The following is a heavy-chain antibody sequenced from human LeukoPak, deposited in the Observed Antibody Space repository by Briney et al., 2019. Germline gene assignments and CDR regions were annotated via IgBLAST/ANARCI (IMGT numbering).Heavy chain of an antibody. D-gene: IGHD6-19*01. Sequence: GRSLRLSCAASGFTFSSYAMHWVRQAPGKGLEWLAVISYDGSNKYYADSEKGRFTISRDNSKNTLYLQMNSLRAEDTAVYYCARPRGGQWLVQDYFDYWGQGTLVTVSS. V-gene: IGHV3-30-3*01. CDR3: ARPRGGQWLVQDYFDY. CDR2: ISYDGSNK. J-gene: IGHJ4*02. CDR1: GFTFSSYA.